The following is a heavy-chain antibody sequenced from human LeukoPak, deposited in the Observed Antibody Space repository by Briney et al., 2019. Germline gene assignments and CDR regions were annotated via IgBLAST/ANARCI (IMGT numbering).Heavy chain of an antibody. CDR2: IIPIFGTA. CDR1: GGTFSSYA. Sequence: ASVKVSCKASGGTFSSYAISWVRQAPGQGLEWMGGIIPIFGTANYAQKFQGRVTITADESTSTAYMELSSLTSDDTAVYYCARDPGAYGDGCDYWGQGTLVTVSP. V-gene: IGHV1-69*01. CDR3: ARDPGAYGDGCDY. J-gene: IGHJ4*02. D-gene: IGHD4-17*01.